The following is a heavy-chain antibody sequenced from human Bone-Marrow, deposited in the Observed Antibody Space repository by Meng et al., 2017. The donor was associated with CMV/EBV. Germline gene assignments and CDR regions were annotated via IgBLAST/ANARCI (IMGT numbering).Heavy chain of an antibody. CDR3: ARDEEGILGH. V-gene: IGHV4-34*01. CDR2: IKHSGDT. Sequence: QVQLQQWGAGLLKPSETLSLTCSVYGGSFSGYYWSWIRQPPGKGLEWIGEIKHSGDTNYNPSLKSRVTISLDMSKNQFSLNLKSVTAADTAVYFCARDEEGILGHWGQGTLSPSPQ. J-gene: IGHJ4*02. CDR1: GGSFSGYY. D-gene: IGHD3-16*01.